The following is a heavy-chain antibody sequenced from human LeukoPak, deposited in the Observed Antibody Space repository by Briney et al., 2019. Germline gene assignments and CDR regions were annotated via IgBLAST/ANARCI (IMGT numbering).Heavy chain of an antibody. CDR2: IGTASDT. D-gene: IGHD1-1*01. V-gene: IGHV3-13*01. CDR3: ARGPPRGKYYYMDV. CDR1: GFTFSSFD. Sequence: GGSLRLSCAASGFTFSSFDMHWVPQPTGQGLEWVSTIGTASDTYYPGSVEGRFTLSRGNAKNSLYLQMNSLTAGDTAVYYCARGPPRGKYYYMDVWGKGTTVTVSS. J-gene: IGHJ6*03.